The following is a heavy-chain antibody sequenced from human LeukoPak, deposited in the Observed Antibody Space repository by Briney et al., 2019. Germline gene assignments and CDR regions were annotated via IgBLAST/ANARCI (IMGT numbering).Heavy chain of an antibody. Sequence: GGSLRLSCAASGFSFSGYGMHWVRQAPGKGLEWVTFIRYDGSTKSYADSVKGRFTIARDNSRNTLYLQMNSLRAEDTAVYFCAKDYNNGFDYWGQGALVTVSS. J-gene: IGHJ4*02. V-gene: IGHV3-30*02. CDR1: GFSFSGYG. CDR3: AKDYNNGFDY. D-gene: IGHD1-14*01. CDR2: IRYDGSTK.